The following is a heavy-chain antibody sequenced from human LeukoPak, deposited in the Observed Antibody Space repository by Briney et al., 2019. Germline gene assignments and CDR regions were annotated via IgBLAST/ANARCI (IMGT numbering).Heavy chain of an antibody. D-gene: IGHD3-22*01. Sequence: GGSLRLSCAASGFTFSHYWMHWVRHVPGKGLVWVSHINNDGSSTTYADSVKGRFTISRDNAKNSLYLQMNSLRAEDTALYYCAKDKNTGLLTVIDYWGQGTLVTVSS. V-gene: IGHV3-74*01. CDR2: INNDGSST. J-gene: IGHJ4*02. CDR1: GFTFSHYW. CDR3: AKDKNTGLLTVIDY.